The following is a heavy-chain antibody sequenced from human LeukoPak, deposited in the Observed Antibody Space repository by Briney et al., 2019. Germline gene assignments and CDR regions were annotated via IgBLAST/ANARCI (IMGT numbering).Heavy chain of an antibody. J-gene: IGHJ4*02. CDR1: GFTVSSNY. D-gene: IGHD4-17*01. Sequence: PGGSLRLSCAASGFTVSSNYMSWVRQAPGKGLEWVSVIYSGGSTYYADSVKGRFTISRDNSKNTLYLQMNSLRAEDTAVYYCARESGDYGDYGFDYWGQGTLVTVSS. V-gene: IGHV3-53*01. CDR2: IYSGGST. CDR3: ARESGDYGDYGFDY.